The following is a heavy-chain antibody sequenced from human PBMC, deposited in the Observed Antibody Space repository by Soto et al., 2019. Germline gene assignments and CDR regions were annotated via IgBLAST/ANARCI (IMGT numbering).Heavy chain of an antibody. CDR2: ISSRGSSI. Sequence: QVQLVESEGGLVKPGGSLRLSCAASGFTFSDYDMSWIRQAPGKRLEWVSVISSRGSSIYYADSVKGRFTISRDNAKNSLFLQMNSLRAEDTAVYYCARHSSGPFDYWGQGTLVTVSS. CDR3: ARHSSGPFDY. J-gene: IGHJ4*02. V-gene: IGHV3-11*01. D-gene: IGHD6-19*01. CDR1: GFTFSDYD.